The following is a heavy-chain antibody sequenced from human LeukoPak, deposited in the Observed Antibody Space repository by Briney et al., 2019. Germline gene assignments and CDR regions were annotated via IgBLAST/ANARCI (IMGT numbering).Heavy chain of an antibody. CDR1: GYTFTDYY. CDR2: INADTGAT. V-gene: IGHV1-2*02. D-gene: IGHD2-21*02. J-gene: IGHJ6*03. Sequence: ASVKVSCKDAGYTFTDYYLHWVRQAPGQGLEWMGWINADTGATNYAQKFQGRVTMTSDTSISTAYMELIRLRSDDTAVYYCARGEDCSRTRCYHYYYMDVWGEGTTVTVSS. CDR3: ARGEDCSRTRCYHYYYMDV.